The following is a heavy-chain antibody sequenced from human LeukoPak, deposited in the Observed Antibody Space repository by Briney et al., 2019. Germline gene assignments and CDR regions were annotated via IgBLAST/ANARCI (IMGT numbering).Heavy chain of an antibody. CDR2: ISGSGGST. V-gene: IGHV3-23*01. J-gene: IGHJ3*02. D-gene: IGHD6-13*01. Sequence: TGGSLRLSCAASGFTFSSYAMSCVPQAPGKGQEWVSAISGSGGSTYYADSVKGRFTISRDNSKNTLYLQMNSLRAEDTAVYYCAKDSFWFIAAAGTDAFDIWGQGTMVTVSS. CDR3: AKDSFWFIAAAGTDAFDI. CDR1: GFTFSSYA.